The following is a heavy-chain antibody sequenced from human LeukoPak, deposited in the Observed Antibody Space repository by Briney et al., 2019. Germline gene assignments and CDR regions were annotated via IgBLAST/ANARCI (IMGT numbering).Heavy chain of an antibody. CDR3: ARGGLLWFGDTTQIFDY. D-gene: IGHD3-10*01. CDR1: GYTFTGYY. V-gene: IGHV1-2*02. Sequence: GASVKVSCKASGYTFTGYYMHWVRQAPGQGLEWMGWINPNSGGTNYAQKFQGRVTMTRDTSISTAYMELSRLRSDDTAVYYCARGGLLWFGDTTQIFDYWGQGTLVTVSS. CDR2: INPNSGGT. J-gene: IGHJ4*02.